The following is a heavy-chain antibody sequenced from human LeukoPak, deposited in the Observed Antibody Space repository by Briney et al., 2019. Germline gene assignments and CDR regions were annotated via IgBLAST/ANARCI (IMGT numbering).Heavy chain of an antibody. CDR3: AKGRGVWDAFDI. D-gene: IGHD3-10*01. V-gene: IGHV3-23*01. CDR2: ISGSGGST. Sequence: PGGSLGLSCAASGFTFSSYAMSWVRQAPGKGLEWVSAISGSGGSTYYADSVKGRFTISRDNSKNTLYLQMNSLRAEDTAVYYCAKGRGVWDAFDIWGQGTMVTVSS. CDR1: GFTFSSYA. J-gene: IGHJ3*02.